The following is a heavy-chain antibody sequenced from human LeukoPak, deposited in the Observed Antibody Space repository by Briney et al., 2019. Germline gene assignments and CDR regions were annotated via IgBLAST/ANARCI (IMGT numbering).Heavy chain of an antibody. V-gene: IGHV4-39*01. CDR3: ARASGSYADY. CDR2: IYYSGST. Sequence: ASETLSLTCTVSGGSISSSSYYWGWIRQPPGKGLEWIGSIYYSGSTYYNPSRKSRVTISVDTSKYQFSLKLSSVTAADTAVYYCARASGSYADYWGQGTLVTVSS. CDR1: GGSISSSSYY. J-gene: IGHJ4*02. D-gene: IGHD1-26*01.